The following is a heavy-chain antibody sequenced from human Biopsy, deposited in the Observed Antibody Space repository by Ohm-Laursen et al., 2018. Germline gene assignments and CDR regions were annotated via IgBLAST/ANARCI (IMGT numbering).Heavy chain of an antibody. J-gene: IGHJ3*01. CDR3: ARDLRAAVEGVVLKQWGHLDL. Sequence: SSVKVSCKASVGTFRRYAITWVRLVPGQGLEWMGGVLSYFQRPTYAPKFQDRVTLTTDRSTSTIYMELSGLRVDDTAVYFCARDLRAAVEGVVLKQWGHLDLWGQGT. CDR2: VLSYFQRP. V-gene: IGHV1-69*05. CDR1: VGTFRRYA. D-gene: IGHD3-16*01.